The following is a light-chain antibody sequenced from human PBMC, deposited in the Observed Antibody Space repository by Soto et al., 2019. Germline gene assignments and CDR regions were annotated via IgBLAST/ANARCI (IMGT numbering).Light chain of an antibody. CDR1: NSDVGGYIY. CDR3: CSYAGRSTFV. V-gene: IGLV2-11*01. CDR2: DVS. J-gene: IGLJ1*01. Sequence: QSALTQPRSVSGSPGQSVTISCTGTNSDVGGYIYVSWYQQHPGKATKLMIYDVSKRPSGVPDRFSGSKSGNTASLTISGLQAEDEADYYCCSYAGRSTFVFGTGPKLTVL.